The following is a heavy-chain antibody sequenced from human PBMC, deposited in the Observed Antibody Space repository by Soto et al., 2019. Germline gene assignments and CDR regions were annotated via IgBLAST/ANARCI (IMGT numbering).Heavy chain of an antibody. J-gene: IGHJ5*01. CDR3: AHRPTAGSGSSSWFDS. Sequence: QITLKESGPPLVEPTQTLTLTCTFSGFSLYTSGVGVAWIRQPPGKALEWLALIYWDDDKRYSPFLNNRVTITIDTSKTQVVLTMTNMDPLDTATYYCAHRPTAGSGSSSWFDSWGPGILVTVSS. V-gene: IGHV2-5*02. CDR2: IYWDDDK. D-gene: IGHD3-10*01. CDR1: GFSLYTSGVG.